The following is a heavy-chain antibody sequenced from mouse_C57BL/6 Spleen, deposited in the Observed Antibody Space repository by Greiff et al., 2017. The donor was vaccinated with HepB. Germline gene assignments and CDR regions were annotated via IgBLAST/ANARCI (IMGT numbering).Heavy chain of an antibody. Sequence: DVKLVESGGGLVQPGGSLKLSCAASGFTFSDYYMYWVRQTPEKRLEWVAYISNGGGSTYYPDTVKGRFTISRDNAKNTLYLQMSRLKSEDTAMYYCARQIHYYGSSIYWYFDVWGTGTTVTVSS. J-gene: IGHJ1*03. D-gene: IGHD1-1*01. CDR2: ISNGGGST. CDR3: ARQIHYYGSSIYWYFDV. CDR1: GFTFSDYY. V-gene: IGHV5-12*01.